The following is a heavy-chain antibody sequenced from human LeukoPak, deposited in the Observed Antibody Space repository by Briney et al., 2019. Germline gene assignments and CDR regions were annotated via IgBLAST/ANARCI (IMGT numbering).Heavy chain of an antibody. D-gene: IGHD5-18*01. CDR2: VISDGSST. V-gene: IGHV3-74*01. J-gene: IGHJ6*02. CDR3: ARVQAARGMDV. Sequence: GGSLRLSCAASGFPFSSYSMTWVRQAPGKGLVWVSRVISDGSSTNYADSVKGRFTISRDNAKNMLFLQMDSLRAEDTAVYYCARVQAARGMDVWGQGTTVTVSS. CDR1: GFPFSSYS.